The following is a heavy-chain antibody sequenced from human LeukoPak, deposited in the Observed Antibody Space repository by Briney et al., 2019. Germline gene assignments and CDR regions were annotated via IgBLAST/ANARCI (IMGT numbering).Heavy chain of an antibody. Sequence: GGSLRLACAASGFSFSSHTMNWVRQAPGKGLEWVSSITISSSYIYYADSVKGRFTISRDNAKNSLYLQMNSLRAEDTAVYYCAREVIAAYSFDYWGQGTLVTVSS. CDR1: GFSFSSHT. CDR2: ITISSSYI. J-gene: IGHJ4*02. CDR3: AREVIAAYSFDY. V-gene: IGHV3-21*01. D-gene: IGHD6-6*01.